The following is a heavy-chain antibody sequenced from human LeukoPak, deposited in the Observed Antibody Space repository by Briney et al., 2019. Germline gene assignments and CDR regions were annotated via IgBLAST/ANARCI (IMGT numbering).Heavy chain of an antibody. CDR2: ISAYNGNT. J-gene: IGHJ4*02. Sequence: GASVKVYCKASGYTFTSYGISWVRQAPGQGLEWMGWISAYNGNTNYAQKLQGRVTMTTDTSTSTAYMELRSLRSDDTAVYYCARGYSVDTAMVADYWGQGTLVTVSS. V-gene: IGHV1-18*01. CDR3: ARGYSVDTAMVADY. CDR1: GYTFTSYG. D-gene: IGHD5-18*01.